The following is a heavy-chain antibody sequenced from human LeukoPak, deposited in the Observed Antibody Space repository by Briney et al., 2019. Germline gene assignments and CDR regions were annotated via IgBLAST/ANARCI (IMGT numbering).Heavy chain of an antibody. V-gene: IGHV3-23*01. D-gene: IGHD3-22*01. CDR2: FNDRGDST. CDR1: GFTFSHYG. J-gene: IGHJ4*02. CDR3: ARDPYYYDSSAFYPFDY. Sequence: GGSLRLSCEVSGFTFSHYGMSWVRQAPGKGPEWVAGFNDRGDSTYYAESVRGRFTISRDTSKNTLYLQVSSLRVEDTAVYYCARDPYYYDSSAFYPFDYWGQGTLVTVSS.